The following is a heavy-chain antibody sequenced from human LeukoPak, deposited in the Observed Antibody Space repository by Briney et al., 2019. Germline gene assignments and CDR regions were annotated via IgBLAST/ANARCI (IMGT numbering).Heavy chain of an antibody. Sequence: GGSLRLSCAASGFTFSTYRMHWVRQAPGKGLVWVSSITGDGSSTRYADAVKGRFTISRDNAKNTLYLQMNGLRAEDTAVYYCARASTSGDYDYWGQGTLVTVSS. J-gene: IGHJ4*02. V-gene: IGHV3-74*01. CDR1: GFTFSTYR. CDR2: ITGDGSST. D-gene: IGHD4-17*01. CDR3: ARASTSGDYDY.